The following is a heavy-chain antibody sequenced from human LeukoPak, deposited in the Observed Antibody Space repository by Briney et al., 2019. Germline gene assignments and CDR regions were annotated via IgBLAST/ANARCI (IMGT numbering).Heavy chain of an antibody. CDR1: RYTFTSYY. CDR3: ARDHLAVNYYGMDV. J-gene: IGHJ6*02. D-gene: IGHD6-19*01. V-gene: IGHV1-46*01. Sequence: ASVKLSCKASRYTFTSYYMHWVRQAPGQGLEWMGIINGSGGSTSYAQKFQGRVTMTRDTSTNTVYMELSSLRSEDTAVYYCARDHLAVNYYGMDVWGQGTTVTVSS. CDR2: INGSGGST.